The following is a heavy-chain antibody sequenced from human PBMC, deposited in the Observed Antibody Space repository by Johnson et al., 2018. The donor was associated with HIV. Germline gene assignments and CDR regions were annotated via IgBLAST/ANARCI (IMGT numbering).Heavy chain of an antibody. J-gene: IGHJ3*02. CDR1: GFTFSDYY. V-gene: IGHV3-11*04. D-gene: IGHD2/OR15-2a*01. CDR2: ISSRGSTI. CDR3: ARDRSKGGAFDI. Sequence: QMQLVESGGGLVKPGGSLRLSCAASGFTFSDYYMSWIRQAPGKGLEWVSYISSRGSTIYYADSVKGRFTISRDNAKNALYLQMNSLRAGDTAVYYCARDRSKGGAFDIWGQGTMVTVSS.